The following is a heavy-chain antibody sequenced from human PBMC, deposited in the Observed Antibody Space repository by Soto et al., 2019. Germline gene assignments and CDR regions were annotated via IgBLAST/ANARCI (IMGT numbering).Heavy chain of an antibody. CDR3: ARDPVKAD. J-gene: IGHJ4*02. V-gene: IGHV3-7*03. Sequence: LRLSCATSGFTLSYYYISWVRQAPGKGLEWVGNIKGDGSNTHYVVSVRGRFTISRDNAENLIYLQMNNLRVEDTAMYYCARDPVKADWGQGTQVTVSS. CDR1: GFTLSYYY. CDR2: IKGDGSNT.